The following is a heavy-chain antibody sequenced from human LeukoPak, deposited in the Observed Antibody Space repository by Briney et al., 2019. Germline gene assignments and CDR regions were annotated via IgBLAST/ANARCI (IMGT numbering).Heavy chain of an antibody. Sequence: ASETLSLTCTVSGGSISSYYWSWIRQHPGKGLEWIGHIYYSGTTYYSPSLRSRVTMSVDTSKNQFSLNLSSVTAADTAVYYCARITGSSVKVDYWGQGTLVTVSS. D-gene: IGHD2/OR15-2a*01. CDR1: GGSISSYY. CDR3: ARITGSSVKVDY. CDR2: IYYSGTT. V-gene: IGHV4-59*06. J-gene: IGHJ4*01.